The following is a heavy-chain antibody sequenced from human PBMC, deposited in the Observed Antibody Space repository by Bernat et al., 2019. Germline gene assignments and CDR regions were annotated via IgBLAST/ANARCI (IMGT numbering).Heavy chain of an antibody. CDR1: GFTLSSYT. D-gene: IGHD3-10*01. CDR2: ISYDGSNK. J-gene: IGHJ4*02. Sequence: QVQLVESGGGVVQPGRSLRLSCAASGFTLSSYTIHWVRQAPGKGLEWVAVISYDGSNKYYADSVKGRFTISRDNSKNTLYLQMNSLRADDTAVFYCARGLVYGSGKYFDYWGQGALVTVSS. V-gene: IGHV3-30*04. CDR3: ARGLVYGSGKYFDY.